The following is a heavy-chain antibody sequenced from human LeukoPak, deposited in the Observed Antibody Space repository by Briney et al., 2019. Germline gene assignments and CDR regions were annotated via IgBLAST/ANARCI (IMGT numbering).Heavy chain of an antibody. V-gene: IGHV3-66*01. CDR2: IYSGGST. J-gene: IGHJ6*02. D-gene: IGHD3-10*01. CDR1: GFTVSGKY. CDR3: ARDLNYYGSGPYGLDV. Sequence: GGSLRLSCAVSGFTVSGKYMSWVRQAPGKGLEWDSVIYSGGSTHYADSVKGRFTISRDNSKNTLSLQMNSLRAEDSAVYYCARDLNYYGSGPYGLDVWGQGTTVTVSS.